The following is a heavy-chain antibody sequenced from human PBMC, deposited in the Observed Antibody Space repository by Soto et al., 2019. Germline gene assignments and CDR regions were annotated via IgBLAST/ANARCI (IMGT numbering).Heavy chain of an antibody. D-gene: IGHD1-1*01. Sequence: EMQLLESGGGLVQPGGSLRLSCAVSEFIISDYGVTWVRQAPGKGLEWVSGFSGGGGGTFYADSVKGRFTISRDDPKNTAYLQINSLGAEDPAVFYCVRWNGFGDRWGNGTRVTVSS. J-gene: IGHJ5*02. V-gene: IGHV3-23*01. CDR1: EFIISDYG. CDR2: FSGGGGGT. CDR3: VRWNGFGDR.